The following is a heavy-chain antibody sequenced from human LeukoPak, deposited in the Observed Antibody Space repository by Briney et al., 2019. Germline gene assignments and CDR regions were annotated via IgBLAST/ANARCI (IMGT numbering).Heavy chain of an antibody. J-gene: IGHJ3*02. D-gene: IGHD1-1*01. V-gene: IGHV1-18*01. CDR3: ARYFSANWNDAFDI. CDR1: GYTLTSYG. CDR2: ISAYNGNT. Sequence: ASVKVSCKASGYTLTSYGISWVRQAPGQGLEWMGWISAYNGNTNYAQKLQGRVTMTTDTSTSTAYMELRSLRSDDTAVYYCARYFSANWNDAFDIWGQGTMVTVSS.